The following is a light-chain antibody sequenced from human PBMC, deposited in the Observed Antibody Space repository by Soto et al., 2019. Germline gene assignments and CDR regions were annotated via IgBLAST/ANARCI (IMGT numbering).Light chain of an antibody. J-gene: IGKJ1*01. CDR3: QQRNIWQVP. Sequence: PGARAPLSFTPSQSSGSDLAWYQQTPGQAPRLLIYDASNRATGIPARFTGSGSETDFTLTISSLEADDFAVYYCQQRNIWQVPFGQGTKVAIK. CDR1: QSSGSD. V-gene: IGKV3-11*01. CDR2: DAS.